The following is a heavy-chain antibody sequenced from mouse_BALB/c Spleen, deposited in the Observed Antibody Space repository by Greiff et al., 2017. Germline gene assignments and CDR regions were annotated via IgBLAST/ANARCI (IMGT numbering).Heavy chain of an antibody. CDR3: ARDDGYDAWFAY. J-gene: IGHJ3*01. V-gene: IGHV5-15*02. CDR2: ISNLAYSI. CDR1: GFTFSDYG. D-gene: IGHD2-2*01. Sequence: VQLVESGGGLVQPGGSRKLSCAASGFTFSDYGMAWVRQAPGKGPEWVAFISNLAYSIYYADTVTGRFTISRENAKNTLYLEMSSLRSEDTAMYYCARDDGYDAWFAYWGQGTLVTVSA.